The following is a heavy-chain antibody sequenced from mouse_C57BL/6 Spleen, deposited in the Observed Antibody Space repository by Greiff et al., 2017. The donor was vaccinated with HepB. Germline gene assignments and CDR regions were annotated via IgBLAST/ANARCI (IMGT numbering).Heavy chain of an antibody. V-gene: IGHV1-7*01. D-gene: IGHD2-4*01. J-gene: IGHJ3*01. CDR1: GYTFTSYW. CDR3: ARGDYDYDDGVAY. CDR2: INPSSGYT. Sequence: VQLQQSGAELAKPGASVKLSCKASGYTFTSYWMHWVKQRPGQGLEWIGYINPSSGYTKYNQKFKDKATLTADKSSSTAYMQLSSLTYEDSAVYYCARGDYDYDDGVAYWGQGTLVTVSA.